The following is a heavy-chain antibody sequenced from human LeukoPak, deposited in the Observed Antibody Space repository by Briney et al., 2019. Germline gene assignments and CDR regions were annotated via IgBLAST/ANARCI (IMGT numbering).Heavy chain of an antibody. D-gene: IGHD6-13*01. Sequence: SETLSLTCTVSGGSIGSFYWSWIRQPPGKGLEWIGHIYDTAYTEYNPSVKGRVTISVDTSKNQFSLKLSSVTAADTAVYFCARKGGILDAFDIWGQGTMFTVSS. CDR3: ARKGGILDAFDI. V-gene: IGHV4-59*08. CDR2: IYDTAYT. CDR1: GGSIGSFY. J-gene: IGHJ3*02.